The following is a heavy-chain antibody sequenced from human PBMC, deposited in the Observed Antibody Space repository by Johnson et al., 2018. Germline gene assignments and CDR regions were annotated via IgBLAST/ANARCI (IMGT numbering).Heavy chain of an antibody. Sequence: VQLVQSGAEVKKPGESLKISCKASGYSFSNYWIGWVRQMPGKGLEWMGIIYPGDSDTRYSPSFQGQVTISADKSISTAYLQWSSLKASDTAWYYCARGGDSESSAPGYWVQGTLVSGSS. CDR1: GYSFSNYW. CDR3: ARGGDSESSAPGY. V-gene: IGHV5-51*01. CDR2: IYPGDSDT. J-gene: IGHJ4*02. D-gene: IGHD3-22*01.